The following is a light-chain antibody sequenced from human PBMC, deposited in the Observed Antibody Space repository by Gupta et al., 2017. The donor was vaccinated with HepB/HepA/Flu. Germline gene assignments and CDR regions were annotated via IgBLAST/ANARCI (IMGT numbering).Light chain of an antibody. V-gene: IGKV3-11*01. CDR3: LQRSSWLT. CDR2: DAS. CDR1: QSVGKF. Sequence: EILLTPSPAALSFSPGERATLSCRASQSVGKFLVWYQQKPGQAPRLLISDASNRATGIPARFSGSGSGTDFTLTISSLEPEDFAVYYCLQRSSWLTFGGGTRVEIK. J-gene: IGKJ4*01.